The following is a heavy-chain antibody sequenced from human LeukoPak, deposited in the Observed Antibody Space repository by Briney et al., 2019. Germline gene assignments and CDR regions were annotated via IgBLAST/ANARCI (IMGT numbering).Heavy chain of an antibody. Sequence: PSETLSLTCTVSGGSISSYYWSWIRQPPGKGLEWIGCIYYSGSTNYNPSLKSRVTISVDTSKNQFSLKLSSVTAADTAVYYCARELRPYYYDSSGYSDAFDIWGQGTMVTVSS. D-gene: IGHD3-22*01. CDR3: ARELRPYYYDSSGYSDAFDI. V-gene: IGHV4-59*01. CDR2: IYYSGST. CDR1: GGSISSYY. J-gene: IGHJ3*02.